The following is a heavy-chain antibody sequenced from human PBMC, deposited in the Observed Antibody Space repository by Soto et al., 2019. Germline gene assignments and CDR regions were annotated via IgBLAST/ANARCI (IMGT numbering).Heavy chain of an antibody. CDR2: IIPIFGTA. V-gene: IGHV1-69*13. CDR3: ARDTAEKDYSYGMHV. Sequence: SVKVSCKASGCTLSRYAISWVRQAPGQGLEWMGGIIPIFGTANYAQKFQGRVTITADESTSTAYMELSSLRSEDTAVYYPARDTAEKDYSYGMHVWGRGTTVTVSS. D-gene: IGHD4-17*01. CDR1: GCTLSRYA. J-gene: IGHJ6*02.